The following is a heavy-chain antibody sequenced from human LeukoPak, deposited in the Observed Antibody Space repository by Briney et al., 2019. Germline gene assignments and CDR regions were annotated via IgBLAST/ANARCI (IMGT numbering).Heavy chain of an antibody. CDR3: ARAKPKNMVRGLIMRRESRYYFDY. CDR1: GFTFDDYG. CDR2: INWNGRST. J-gene: IGHJ4*02. D-gene: IGHD3-10*01. V-gene: IGHV3-20*04. Sequence: GGSLRLSCAASGFTFDDYGMSWARQAPGKGLEWVSGINWNGRSTGYADSVKGRFTIYRDNSKSTLYIQMNSLRAEDTAVYYCARAKPKNMVRGLIMRRESRYYFDYWGQGTLVTVSS.